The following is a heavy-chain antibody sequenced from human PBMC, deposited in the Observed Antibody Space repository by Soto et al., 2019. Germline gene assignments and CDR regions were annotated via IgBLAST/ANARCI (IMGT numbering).Heavy chain of an antibody. CDR2: IIPIFGTA. CDR1: GGTFSSYA. Sequence: ASVKVSCKASGGTFSSYAISWVRQAPGQGLEWMGGIIPIFGTANYAQKFQGRVTITADKSTSTAYMELSSLRSEDTAVYYCARGLRYFDSLPTHAYYYYSGMDVWGQGTTVTVYS. V-gene: IGHV1-69*06. J-gene: IGHJ6*02. D-gene: IGHD3-9*01. CDR3: ARGLRYFDSLPTHAYYYYSGMDV.